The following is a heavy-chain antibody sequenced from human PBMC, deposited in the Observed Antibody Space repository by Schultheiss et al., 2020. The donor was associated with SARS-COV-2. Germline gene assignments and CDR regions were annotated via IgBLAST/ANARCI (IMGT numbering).Heavy chain of an antibody. CDR1: GYTFTGYY. CDR3: ARILDEGEGMDY. D-gene: IGHD2/OR15-2a*01. V-gene: IGHV1-2*02. Sequence: ASVKVSCKASGYTFTGYYMHWVRQAPGQGLEWMGWINPNSGGTNYAQKFQGRVTMTRDTSISTAYMELSRLRSDDTAVYYCARILDEGEGMDYWGQGTLVTVSS. CDR2: INPNSGGT. J-gene: IGHJ4*02.